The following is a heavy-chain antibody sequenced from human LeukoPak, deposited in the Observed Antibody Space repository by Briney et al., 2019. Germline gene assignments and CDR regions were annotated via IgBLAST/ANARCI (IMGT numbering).Heavy chain of an antibody. Sequence: ASVKVSCKASGYTFTSYDINWVRQATGQGLEWMGWMNPNSVNTGYAQKFQGRVTMTRNTSISTAYMELSSLRSEDTAVYYCARASSGENWFDPWGQGTLVTVSS. V-gene: IGHV1-8*01. CDR1: GYTFTSYD. D-gene: IGHD3-10*01. CDR2: MNPNSVNT. J-gene: IGHJ5*02. CDR3: ARASSGENWFDP.